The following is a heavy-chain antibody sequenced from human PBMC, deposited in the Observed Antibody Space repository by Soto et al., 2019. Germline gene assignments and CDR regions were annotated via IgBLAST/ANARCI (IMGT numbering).Heavy chain of an antibody. D-gene: IGHD3-22*01. Sequence: SVKVSCKASGYTFTSYYMHWVRQAPGQGLEWMGGIIPIFGTANYAQKFQGRVTITADESTSTAYMELSSLRSEDTAVYYCASNSNTYYYDSTNPHDAFDIWGQGTMVTVSS. CDR3: ASNSNTYYYDSTNPHDAFDI. V-gene: IGHV1-69*13. J-gene: IGHJ3*02. CDR2: IIPIFGTA. CDR1: GYTFTSYY.